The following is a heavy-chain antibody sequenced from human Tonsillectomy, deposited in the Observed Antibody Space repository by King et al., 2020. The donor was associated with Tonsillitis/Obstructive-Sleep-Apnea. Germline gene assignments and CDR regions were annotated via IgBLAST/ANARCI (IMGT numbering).Heavy chain of an antibody. CDR1: GGSFSGYY. CDR3: ARGLAARRPRAFDY. J-gene: IGHJ4*02. D-gene: IGHD6-6*01. V-gene: IGHV4-34*01. Sequence: VQLQQWGAGLLKPSETLSLTCAVYGGSFSGYYWSWIRQPPGKGLEWIGEINHSGSTNYNPSLKSRVTISVDTSKNQFSLKLSSVTAADTAVYYCARGLAARRPRAFDYWGQGTLVTVSS. CDR2: INHSGST.